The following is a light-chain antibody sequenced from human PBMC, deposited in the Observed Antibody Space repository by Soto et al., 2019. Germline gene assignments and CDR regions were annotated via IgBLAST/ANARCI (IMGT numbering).Light chain of an antibody. Sequence: EIVMTQSPATLSVSPGERATLSCRASQSVSRNLAWYQQKPGQAPRLLIYGASPSASTIPDRFSGSGSGTEFTLTISSLQSEDFAVYYCQQYNEWPRTFGQGTRVEFK. V-gene: IGKV3-15*01. J-gene: IGKJ1*01. CDR2: GAS. CDR1: QSVSRN. CDR3: QQYNEWPRT.